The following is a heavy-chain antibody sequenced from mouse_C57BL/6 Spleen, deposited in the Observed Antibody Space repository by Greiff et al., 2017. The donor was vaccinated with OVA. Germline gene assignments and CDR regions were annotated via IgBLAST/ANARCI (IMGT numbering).Heavy chain of an antibody. D-gene: IGHD2-2*01. CDR3: VSQGGYDEYDY. CDR1: GFSFNTYA. V-gene: IGHV10-1*01. Sequence: EVQVVESGGGLVQPKGSLKLSCAASGFSFNTYAMNWVRQAPGKGLEWVARISSKSNNYATYYADSVKDRFTISRDDSESMLYLQMNNLKTEDTAMYYSVSQGGYDEYDYWGQGTTLTVSS. J-gene: IGHJ2*01. CDR2: ISSKSNNYAT.